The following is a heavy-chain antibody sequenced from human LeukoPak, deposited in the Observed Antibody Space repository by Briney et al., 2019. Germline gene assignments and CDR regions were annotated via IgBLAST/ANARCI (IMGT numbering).Heavy chain of an antibody. D-gene: IGHD6-19*01. CDR1: GFTFSSYW. J-gene: IGHJ5*02. CDR2: INSDGSNT. CDR3: PRQGKEVAGITWFDT. V-gene: IGHV3-74*01. Sequence: GGSLRLSCAASGFTFSSYWMHWVRQAPGKGLVGVSRINSDGSNTNYADSVQGRFTISRDNAKNTLDLQMNSLRAEDTAVYFFPRQGKEVAGITWFDTGGQETRATVSS.